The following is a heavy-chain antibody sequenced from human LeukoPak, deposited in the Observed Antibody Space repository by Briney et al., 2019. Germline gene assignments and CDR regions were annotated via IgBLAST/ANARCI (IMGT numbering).Heavy chain of an antibody. CDR1: GFTFSSYA. V-gene: IGHV3-23*01. CDR3: AKEGGYCSSTSCYDY. D-gene: IGHD2-2*01. CDR2: ISGSGGST. Sequence: GGSLRLSCAASGFTFSSYAMNWVRQAPGKGLEWVSAISGSGGSTYYADSVKGRFTISRDNSKNTLFLQMNSLRVEDTAVYYCAKEGGYCSSTSCYDYWGQGTLVTVSS. J-gene: IGHJ4*02.